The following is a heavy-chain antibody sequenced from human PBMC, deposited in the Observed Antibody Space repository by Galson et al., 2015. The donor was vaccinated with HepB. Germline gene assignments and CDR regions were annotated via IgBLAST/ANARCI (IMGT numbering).Heavy chain of an antibody. CDR2: IKSKTDGGTT. V-gene: IGHV3-15*01. Sequence: SLRLSCAASGFAFNNAWMNWVRQAPGKGLGWVGRIKSKTDGGTTEYAAPVKGRFTISRDDSRNTLYLQMHSLKTDDTAVYYCTTDVYFSSYWSWLDPWGQGTLVTVSS. CDR3: TTDVYFSSYWSWLDP. CDR1: GFAFNNAW. D-gene: IGHD2-2*01. J-gene: IGHJ5*02.